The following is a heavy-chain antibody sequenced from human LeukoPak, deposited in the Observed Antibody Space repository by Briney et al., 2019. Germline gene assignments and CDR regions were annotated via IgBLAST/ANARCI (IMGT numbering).Heavy chain of an antibody. Sequence: PSETLSLTCTVSGGSISSSSYYWGWIRQPPGKGLEWIGSIYYSGSTYYNPSLKSRVTISVDTSKNQFSLKLSSVTAADTAVYYCARHGAVAGITGGFLDYWGQGTLVTVSS. V-gene: IGHV4-39*01. D-gene: IGHD6-19*01. J-gene: IGHJ4*02. CDR1: GGSISSSSYY. CDR2: IYYSGST. CDR3: ARHGAVAGITGGFLDY.